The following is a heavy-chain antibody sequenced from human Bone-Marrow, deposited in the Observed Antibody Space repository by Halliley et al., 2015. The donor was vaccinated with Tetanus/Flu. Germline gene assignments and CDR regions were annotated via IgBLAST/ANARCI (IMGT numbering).Heavy chain of an antibody. CDR3: ARDQSDYYQSTGDDFDY. D-gene: IGHD3-10*01. V-gene: IGHV3-74*01. J-gene: IGHJ4*02. Sequence: VGNYASYADSVKGRFTVSRDNSKNTLYLQMSSLTADDTALYYCARDQSDYYQSTGDDFDYWGQGTLVTVSS. CDR2: VGNYA.